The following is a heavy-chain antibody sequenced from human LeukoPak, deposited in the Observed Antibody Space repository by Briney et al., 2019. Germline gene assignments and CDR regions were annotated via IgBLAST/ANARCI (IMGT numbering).Heavy chain of an antibody. V-gene: IGHV3-7*01. D-gene: IGHD2-8*01. J-gene: IGHJ4*02. Sequence: GGSLRLSCTASEFTFGAYWMSWVRQAPGKGLEWVANIKTDGSEKYYVDSVKGRFTVSRDNAKNSLYLQMNSLRVEDTAVYYCARDLYCTNGVCFPTDYWGQGTLVTVSS. CDR1: EFTFGAYW. CDR2: IKTDGSEK. CDR3: ARDLYCTNGVCFPTDY.